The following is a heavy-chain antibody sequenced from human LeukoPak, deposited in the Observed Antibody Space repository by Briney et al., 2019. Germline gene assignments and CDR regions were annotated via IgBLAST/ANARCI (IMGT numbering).Heavy chain of an antibody. D-gene: IGHD2-15*01. CDR2: INHSGST. J-gene: IGHJ3*02. V-gene: IGHV4-34*01. CDR3: ARGHDRTHIVVVVAVYAFDI. CDR1: GGSFSGYY. Sequence: PSETLSLTCAVYGGSFSGYYWSWIRQPPGKGLEWIGEINHSGSTNYNPSLKSRVTISVDTSKNQFSLKLSSVTAADTAVYYCARGHDRTHIVVVVAVYAFDIWGQGTMVTVSS.